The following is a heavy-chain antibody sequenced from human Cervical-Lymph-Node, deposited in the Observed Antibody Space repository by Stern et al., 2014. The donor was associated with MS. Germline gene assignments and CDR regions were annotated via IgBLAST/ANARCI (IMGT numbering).Heavy chain of an antibody. CDR2: ISDSGDNT. D-gene: IGHD3-10*01. CDR3: AKDRILLHGSRDV. V-gene: IGHV3-23*04. J-gene: IGHJ6*02. Sequence: EVQLEESGGGLVQPGGSLRLSCVASGITFNYYALTWVRQTPGKGLEWVSTISDSGDNTYYGDSVKGRFTISRDNSKNTLYLQMNSLRAEDTAVYYCAKDRILLHGSRDVWGQGTTVTVSS. CDR1: GITFNYYA.